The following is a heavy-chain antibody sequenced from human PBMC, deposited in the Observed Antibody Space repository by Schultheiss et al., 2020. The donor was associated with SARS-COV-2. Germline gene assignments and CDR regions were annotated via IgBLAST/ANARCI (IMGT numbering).Heavy chain of an antibody. Sequence: GESLKIACAASGFTFSGSAMHWVRQASGKGLEWVGRIRSKANSYATAYAASVKGRFTISRDDSKNTAYLQMNSLKTEDTAVYYCTRLGSWYGYWGQGTRVTVSS. D-gene: IGHD6-13*01. CDR1: GFTFSGSA. J-gene: IGHJ4*02. CDR3: TRLGSWYGY. CDR2: IRSKANSYAT. V-gene: IGHV3-73*01.